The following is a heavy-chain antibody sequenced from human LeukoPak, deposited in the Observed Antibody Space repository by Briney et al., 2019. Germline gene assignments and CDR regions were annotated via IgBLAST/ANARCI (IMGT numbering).Heavy chain of an antibody. CDR1: GGSISSYY. CDR2: IYYSGST. J-gene: IGHJ4*02. CDR3: ARSKSGDTAMDY. Sequence: SETLSLTCTVSGGSISSYYWSWIRQPPGKGLEWIGYIYYSGSTNYNPSLKSRVTISVDTSKNQFSLKLSSVTAADTAVYYCARSKSGDTAMDYWGQGTLVTVSS. V-gene: IGHV4-59*01. D-gene: IGHD5-18*01.